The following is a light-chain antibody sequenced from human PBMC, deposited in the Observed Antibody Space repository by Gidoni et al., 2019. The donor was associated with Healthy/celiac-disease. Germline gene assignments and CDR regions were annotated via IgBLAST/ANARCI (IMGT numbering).Light chain of an antibody. V-gene: IGKV3-15*01. CDR2: GAS. CDR1: QRVSSN. J-gene: IGKJ1*01. CDR3: QQYTNWPRT. Sequence: ELVMTQSPATLSVSPGEGATLSCRASQRVSSNLAWYQQKPGQAPRLLIYGASTRATGIPARYSGSGSGTEFTLTISSLQSEDFAVYYCQQYTNWPRTFGQGTKVEIK.